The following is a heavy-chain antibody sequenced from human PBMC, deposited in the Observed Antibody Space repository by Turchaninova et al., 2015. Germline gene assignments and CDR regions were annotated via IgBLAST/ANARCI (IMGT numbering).Heavy chain of an antibody. CDR2: INAGNGKT. CDR1: GSPFTNYG. Sequence: QVQLVQSGPEVRKPGASVKVSCKDSGSPFTNYGIHWVRQAPGQRLEWMGWINAGNGKTKYSQKFQGRLTITRDTSASTAYMELSSLRFEDTAVYYCARTHCSSTSCLGVDPWGQGSLVTVSS. D-gene: IGHD2-2*01. CDR3: ARTHCSSTSCLGVDP. V-gene: IGHV1-3*01. J-gene: IGHJ5*02.